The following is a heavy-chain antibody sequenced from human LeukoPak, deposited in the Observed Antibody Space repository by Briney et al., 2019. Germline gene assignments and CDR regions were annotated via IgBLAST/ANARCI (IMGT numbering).Heavy chain of an antibody. Sequence: GGSLRLSCAASGFTVSSNYMSWVRQAPGKGLEWVSVIYSGGSTYYADSVKGRFTISRDNSKNTLYLQMNSLRAEDTAVYYCASRYYDFWNGSYSTYGMDVWGQGTTVTVSS. CDR1: GFTVSSNY. V-gene: IGHV3-66*01. D-gene: IGHD3-3*01. J-gene: IGHJ6*02. CDR2: IYSGGST. CDR3: ASRYYDFWNGSYSTYGMDV.